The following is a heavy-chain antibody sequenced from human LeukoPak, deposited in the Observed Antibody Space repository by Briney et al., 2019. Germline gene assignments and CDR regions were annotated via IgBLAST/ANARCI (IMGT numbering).Heavy chain of an antibody. Sequence: PSETLSLTCTVSGGSISSYYWSWIRQPPGKGLEWIGYIYTSGSTNYNPSLKSRVTISVDTSKNQFSLKLSSVTAADTAVYYCARHGRYYDSSGYYHGFLDYWGRGTLVTVSS. CDR2: IYTSGST. V-gene: IGHV4-4*09. J-gene: IGHJ4*02. CDR3: ARHGRYYDSSGYYHGFLDY. D-gene: IGHD3-22*01. CDR1: GGSISSYY.